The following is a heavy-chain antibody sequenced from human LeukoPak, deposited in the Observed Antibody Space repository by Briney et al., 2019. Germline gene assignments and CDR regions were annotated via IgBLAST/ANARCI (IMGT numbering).Heavy chain of an antibody. V-gene: IGHV3-21*01. CDR1: GFTFNNNS. CDR3: ARMWGWYSTY. D-gene: IGHD2-21*01. Sequence: GGSLRLSCVASGFTFNNNSMNWVRQAPGKGLEWVSSISSDSNYIYYADSVKGRFTIFRDNAKNSLYLQMNSLRAEDTAVYYCARMWGWYSTYWGQGTLVTVSS. CDR2: ISSDSNYI. J-gene: IGHJ4*02.